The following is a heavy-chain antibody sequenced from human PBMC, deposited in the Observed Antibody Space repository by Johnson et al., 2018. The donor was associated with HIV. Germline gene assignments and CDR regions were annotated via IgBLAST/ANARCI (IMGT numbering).Heavy chain of an antibody. CDR1: GFTFSRYP. CDR3: ARATDQRLDAFDI. D-gene: IGHD6-25*01. Sequence: QMLLVESGGGLVQPGGSLRLSCAASGFTFSRYPMHWVRQAPGKGLEWLAFISYDGSNKYYADSVKGRFTISRDNSKNTLFLQMNSLRAGDTAVYYCARATDQRLDAFDIWGQGTMVTVSS. V-gene: IGHV3-30-3*01. CDR2: ISYDGSNK. J-gene: IGHJ3*02.